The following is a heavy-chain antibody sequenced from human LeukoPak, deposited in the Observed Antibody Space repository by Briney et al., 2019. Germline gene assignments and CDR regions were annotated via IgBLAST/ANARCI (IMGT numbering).Heavy chain of an antibody. J-gene: IGHJ6*02. D-gene: IGHD1-26*01. V-gene: IGHV3-9*01. CDR1: GFTFKDYG. Sequence: GGSLRLSCAATGFTFKDYGMHWVRQPPGKGLEWVFGINWNGGGTDYADSVKSRFTISRDNAKNSLYLQMTSLRPEDTALYYCAKHLRATNTYIFFGLDVWGQGTTVTVSS. CDR2: INWNGGGT. CDR3: AKHLRATNTYIFFGLDV.